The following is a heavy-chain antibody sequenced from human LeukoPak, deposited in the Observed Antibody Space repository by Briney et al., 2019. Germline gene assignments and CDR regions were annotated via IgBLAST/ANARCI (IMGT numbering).Heavy chain of an antibody. D-gene: IGHD3-16*02. J-gene: IGHJ6*03. CDR2: IYTSGST. V-gene: IGHV4-61*02. CDR3: ARERFYVWGSYRYYYYYMDV. CDR1: GGSISSGSYY. Sequence: PSQTLSLTCTVSGGSISSGSYYWSWIRHPAGKGLEWIGRIYTSGSTNYNPSLKSRVTISVDTSKNQFSLKLSSVTAADTAVYYCARERFYVWGSYRYYYYYMDVWGKGTTVTISS.